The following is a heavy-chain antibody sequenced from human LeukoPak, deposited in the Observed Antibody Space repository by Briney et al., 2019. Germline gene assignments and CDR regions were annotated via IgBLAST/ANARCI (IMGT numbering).Heavy chain of an antibody. Sequence: SEALSLTCAVYGGSFSGYYWSWIRQPRGKGLEWIGEINHSGSINYNPSLKSRVTISVDTSKNQFSLKLSSVTAADTAVYYCARRRGHTIFGVVISRENNWFDPWGQGTLVTVSS. CDR1: GGSFSGYY. J-gene: IGHJ5*02. D-gene: IGHD3-3*01. CDR3: ARRRGHTIFGVVISRENNWFDP. CDR2: INHSGSI. V-gene: IGHV4-34*01.